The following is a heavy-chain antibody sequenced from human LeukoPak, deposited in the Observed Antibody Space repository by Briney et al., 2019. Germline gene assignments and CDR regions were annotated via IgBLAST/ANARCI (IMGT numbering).Heavy chain of an antibody. CDR2: INPNSGGT. CDR1: GYTFTGYY. V-gene: IGHV1-2*02. J-gene: IGHJ6*03. Sequence: GASVKVSCKASGYTFTGYYMHWVRQAPGQGLEWMGWINPNSGGTNYAQKFQGRVTMTRDTSISTAYMELSRLRSDDTAVYYCARDGGGFGELFRSSHYYYYMDVWGRGTTVTVSS. CDR3: ARDGGGFGELFRSSHYYYYMDV. D-gene: IGHD3-10*01.